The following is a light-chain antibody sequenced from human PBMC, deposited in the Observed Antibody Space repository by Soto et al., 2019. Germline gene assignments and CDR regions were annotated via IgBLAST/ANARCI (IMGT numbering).Light chain of an antibody. CDR3: QQYYSYAQP. CDR1: QGISSY. J-gene: IGKJ1*01. CDR2: AAS. Sequence: AIRMTQSPSSLSASTGDRVTITCRASQGISSYLAWYQQKPGKAPKLLIYAASTLQSGVPSRFSGSGSGTDFTLTISCLQSEEFATYYCQQYYSYAQPFGQGTKVDIK. V-gene: IGKV1-8*01.